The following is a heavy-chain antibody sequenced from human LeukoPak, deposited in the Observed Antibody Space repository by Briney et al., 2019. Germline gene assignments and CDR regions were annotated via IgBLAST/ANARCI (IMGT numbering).Heavy chain of an antibody. CDR1: GFTFSRYW. J-gene: IGHJ5*02. Sequence: GGSLRLSCAASGFTFSRYWMYWVRQAPGKGLVWVSRINNDGSSTTYADSVEGRFTISRDNAKNTVYLQMNSLRAEDTAEYYCAAMYYYGSGSYFDPWGQGTLVTVSS. CDR3: AAMYYYGSGSYFDP. D-gene: IGHD3-10*01. CDR2: INNDGSST. V-gene: IGHV3-74*01.